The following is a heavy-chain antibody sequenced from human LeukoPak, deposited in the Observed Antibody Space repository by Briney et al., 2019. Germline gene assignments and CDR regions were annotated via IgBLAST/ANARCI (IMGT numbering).Heavy chain of an antibody. CDR1: GYTFTSYW. CDR3: AGLPHRYFDF. V-gene: IGHV5-51*01. J-gene: IGHJ4*02. CDR2: IHPGDSDT. Sequence: GESLKISCKGSGYTFTSYWIGWVRHMPAKGLEWMGIIHPGDSDTRYSPSFQGQVTSSVDKSISTAYLQWSSLKASDTAMYYCAGLPHRYFDFWGQGTLVTVSS. D-gene: IGHD1-14*01.